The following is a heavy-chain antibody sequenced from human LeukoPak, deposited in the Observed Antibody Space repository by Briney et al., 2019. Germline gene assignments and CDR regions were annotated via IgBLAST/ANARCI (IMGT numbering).Heavy chain of an antibody. Sequence: SETLSLTCTVSGVSISSYYWSWIRQPAGKGLEWIGRIYSSGNTNYNPSLKSRVTMSVDTSQNQFSLKLGSVTAADTAVYYCARGGDYDSSGYFDYWGQGTLVTVSS. CDR1: GVSISSYY. V-gene: IGHV4-4*07. CDR3: ARGGDYDSSGYFDY. CDR2: IYSSGNT. D-gene: IGHD3-22*01. J-gene: IGHJ4*02.